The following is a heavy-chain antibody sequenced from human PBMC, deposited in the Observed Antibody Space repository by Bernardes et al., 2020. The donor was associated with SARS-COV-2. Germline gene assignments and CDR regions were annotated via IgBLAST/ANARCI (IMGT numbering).Heavy chain of an antibody. CDR3: ARNAIGGYYYGMDV. Sequence: SGSTLAKPTQTLTLTCPFSGFSLSPSGMCVSWIRQPPGKALEWLALIDWDDDKYYSTSLKTRLTISKDTSKNQVVLTMTNMDPVDTATYYCARNAIGGYYYGMDVWGQGTTVTVSS. CDR2: IDWDDDK. V-gene: IGHV2-70*01. J-gene: IGHJ6*02. D-gene: IGHD3-10*01. CDR1: GFSLSPSGMC.